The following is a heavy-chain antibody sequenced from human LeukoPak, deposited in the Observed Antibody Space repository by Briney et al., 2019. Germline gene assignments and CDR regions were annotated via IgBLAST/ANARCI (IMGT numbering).Heavy chain of an antibody. CDR2: IRYDGSNK. J-gene: IGHJ4*02. V-gene: IGHV3-30*02. Sequence: GGSLRLSCAASGFTFSSYGMHWVRQAPGKGLEWVAFIRYDGSNKYYADSVKGRFTISRDNSKNTLYLQMNSLRAEDTAVYYCAKEVCSSTSCPWPMDYYFDYWGQGTLVTVSS. CDR3: AKEVCSSTSCPWPMDYYFDY. D-gene: IGHD2-2*01. CDR1: GFTFSSYG.